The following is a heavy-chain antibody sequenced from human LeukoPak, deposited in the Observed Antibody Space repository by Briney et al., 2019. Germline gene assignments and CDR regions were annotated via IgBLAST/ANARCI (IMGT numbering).Heavy chain of an antibody. D-gene: IGHD3-22*01. V-gene: IGHV4-30-2*01. Sequence: NPSETLSLTCAVSGGSISSGGYSWSWIRQPPGKGLEWIGYIYHSESTYYNPSLKSRVTISVDRSKNQFSLKLSSVTAADTAVYYCARTLNYYDSSGYLPDLYFDYWGQGTLVTVSS. CDR1: GGSISSGGYS. CDR3: ARTLNYYDSSGYLPDLYFDY. J-gene: IGHJ4*02. CDR2: IYHSEST.